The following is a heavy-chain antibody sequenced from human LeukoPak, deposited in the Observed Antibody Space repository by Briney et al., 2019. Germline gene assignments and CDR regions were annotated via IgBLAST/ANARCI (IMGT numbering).Heavy chain of an antibody. V-gene: IGHV1-69*13. D-gene: IGHD2-8*02. J-gene: IGHJ6*03. Sequence: ASVKVSCKASGGTFSSYAISWVRQAPGQGLEWMGGIIPIFGTANYAQKFQGRVTITADESTSTAYMELSSLRSEDTAVYYCARDLGYCTGGVCYMRLTGYYMDVWGKGTTVTVSS. CDR3: ARDLGYCTGGVCYMRLTGYYMDV. CDR1: GGTFSSYA. CDR2: IIPIFGTA.